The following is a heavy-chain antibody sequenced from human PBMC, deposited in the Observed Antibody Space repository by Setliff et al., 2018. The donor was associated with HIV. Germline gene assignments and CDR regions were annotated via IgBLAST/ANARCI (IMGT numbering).Heavy chain of an antibody. CDR1: GYNFNTYW. CDR3: ARHPPRGYPKNWCDP. Sequence: PGESLKISCKGFGYNFNTYWIAWVRQVPGKGLEWMGIIYPIDSETKYSPSFQGQVTISVDRSISTAYLQWNNLKASDSAIYYCARHPPRGYPKNWCDPWGQGTLVTV. D-gene: IGHD3-16*02. J-gene: IGHJ5*02. CDR2: IYPIDSET. V-gene: IGHV5-51*01.